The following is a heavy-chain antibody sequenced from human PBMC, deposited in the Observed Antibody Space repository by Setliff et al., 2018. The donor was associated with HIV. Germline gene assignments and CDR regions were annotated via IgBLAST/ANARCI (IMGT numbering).Heavy chain of an antibody. D-gene: IGHD2-2*01. CDR1: GYTFTSYD. Sequence: ASVKVSCKASGYTFTSYDINWVRQATGQGLEWMGWMNPNSGNTGYAQKFQGRATITRNTSISTAYMELSSLRSEDTAVYYCARGHAVVVPAVYYYYYGMDVWGQGTTVTVSS. CDR2: MNPNSGNT. J-gene: IGHJ6*02. CDR3: ARGHAVVVPAVYYYYYGMDV. V-gene: IGHV1-8*03.